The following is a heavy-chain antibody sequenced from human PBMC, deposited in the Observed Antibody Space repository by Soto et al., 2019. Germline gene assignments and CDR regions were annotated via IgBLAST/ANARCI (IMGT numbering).Heavy chain of an antibody. Sequence: VGSLRLSCGASGFTFSSYWMSWVRQAPGKALECVANIQHDGRETFYVDSVKGRFTISRDNSNNTLYLQMDRLGVEDTAVYYCARGTSHYYCAHVCYWGLGALVTVSS. D-gene: IGHD1-7*01. CDR2: IQHDGRET. CDR1: GFTFSSYW. J-gene: IGHJ4*02. CDR3: ARGTSHYYCAHVCY. V-gene: IGHV3-7*03.